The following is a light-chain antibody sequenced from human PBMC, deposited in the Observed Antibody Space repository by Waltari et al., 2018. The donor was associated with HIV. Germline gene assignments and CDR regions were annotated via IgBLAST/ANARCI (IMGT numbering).Light chain of an antibody. Sequence: QSALTQPRSVSGSPGPSVTISCTGTSSDVGGYNYVPWYQQNPGKAPKFIIYDVTKRPSGVPDRFSGSKSGNTASLTISGLQAEDEADYYCCSYAGNYPVLFGGGTKLTVL. CDR3: CSYAGNYPVL. CDR2: DVT. J-gene: IGLJ3*02. CDR1: SSDVGGYNY. V-gene: IGLV2-11*01.